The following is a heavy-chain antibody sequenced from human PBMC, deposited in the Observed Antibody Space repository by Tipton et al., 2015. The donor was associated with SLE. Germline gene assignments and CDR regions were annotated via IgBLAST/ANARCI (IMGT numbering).Heavy chain of an antibody. V-gene: IGHV4-59*11. CDR3: ARGISLGYCSRTSCSPYYYYGMGV. CDR2: IYYSGST. J-gene: IGHJ6*02. Sequence: TLSLTCTVSGGSISSHYWSWIRQPPGKGLEWIGYIYYSGSTNYNPSLKSRVTISVDTSKNQFSLKLSSVTAADTAVYYCARGISLGYCSRTSCSPYYYYGMGVWGQGTTVTVSS. D-gene: IGHD2-2*01. CDR1: GGSISSHY.